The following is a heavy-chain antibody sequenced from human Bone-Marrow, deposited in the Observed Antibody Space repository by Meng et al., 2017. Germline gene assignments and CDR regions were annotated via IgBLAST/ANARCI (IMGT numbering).Heavy chain of an antibody. V-gene: IGHV3-30*04. J-gene: IGHJ6*02. D-gene: IGHD5-12*01. CDR2: ISYDGSNK. CDR1: GFTFSSYA. Sequence: GESLKISCAASGFTFSSYAMHWVRQAPGKGLEWVAVISYDGSNKYYADSVKGRFTISRDNSKNTLYLQMNSLRDEDTAVYYCARHSGYDLGYGMDVWGQGTTVTVSS. CDR3: ARHSGYDLGYGMDV.